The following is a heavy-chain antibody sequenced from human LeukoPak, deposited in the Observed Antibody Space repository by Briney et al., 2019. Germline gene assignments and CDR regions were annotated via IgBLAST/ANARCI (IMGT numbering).Heavy chain of an antibody. Sequence: SVKVSCKASGGTFSSYAISWVRQAPGQVLEWMGRIIPILGIANYAQKFQGRVTITADKSTSTAYMELSSLRSEDTAVYYCARDRMATITGTIYYYYYGMDVWGQGTTVTVSS. V-gene: IGHV1-69*04. CDR2: IIPILGIA. CDR1: GGTFSSYA. D-gene: IGHD5-24*01. CDR3: ARDRMATITGTIYYYYYGMDV. J-gene: IGHJ6*02.